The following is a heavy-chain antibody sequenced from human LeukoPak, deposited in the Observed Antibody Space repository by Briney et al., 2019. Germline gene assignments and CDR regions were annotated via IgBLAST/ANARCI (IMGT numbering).Heavy chain of an antibody. CDR3: AKENQLLTKSSRSFDP. CDR1: GSTFSKYW. CDR2: ISGSGGST. J-gene: IGHJ5*02. Sequence: GGSLRPSCAASGSTFSKYWMLWVRHAPGKGLERVSAISGSGGSTYYADSVKGRFTISRDNSKNTLYLQMNSLRAEDTAVYYCAKENQLLTKSSRSFDPWGQGTLVTVSS. V-gene: IGHV3-23*01. D-gene: IGHD2-2*01.